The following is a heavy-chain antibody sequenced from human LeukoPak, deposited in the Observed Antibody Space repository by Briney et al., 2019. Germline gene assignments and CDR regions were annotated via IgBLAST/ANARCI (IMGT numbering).Heavy chain of an antibody. CDR3: ARDNSLNDFDY. V-gene: IGHV1-2*02. CDR1: GYTFTDHF. Sequence: GASVMVSCKASGYTFTDHFMHCMRQAPGQGLEWVGEINPYNGITKYAWRFQGRVSITRDTSISTAFMEVSRLTSDDTAVYYCARDNSLNDFDYWGQGTLVTVAS. CDR2: INPYNGIT. D-gene: IGHD1-1*01. J-gene: IGHJ4*02.